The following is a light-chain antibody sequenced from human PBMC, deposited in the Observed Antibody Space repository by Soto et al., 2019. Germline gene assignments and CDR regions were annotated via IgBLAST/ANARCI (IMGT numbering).Light chain of an antibody. J-gene: IGLJ2*01. Sequence: QSVLTQPPSASGTPGQRVTISCSGGRSNIGKNYVYWYQQFPGTAPKLLIYRNDQRPSGVPDRFSGSKSGTSASLAISGLRSEDEADYYCAAWDDSLSGPVFGGGTQLTVL. CDR1: RSNIGKNY. V-gene: IGLV1-47*01. CDR2: RND. CDR3: AAWDDSLSGPV.